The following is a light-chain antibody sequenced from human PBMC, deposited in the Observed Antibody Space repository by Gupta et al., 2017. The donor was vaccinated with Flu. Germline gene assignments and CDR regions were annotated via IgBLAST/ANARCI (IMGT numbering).Light chain of an antibody. CDR2: GAS. CDR3: QQYNNWPLLT. J-gene: IGKJ4*01. V-gene: IGKV3-15*01. Sequence: ATLSVSPGERATLSCRASQSVSSNLAWYQQKPGQAPRLLIYGASTRDTGIPARFSGSGSGTEFTLTISSRQPEDFAVYYCQQYNNWPLLTFGGGTKVEIK. CDR1: QSVSSN.